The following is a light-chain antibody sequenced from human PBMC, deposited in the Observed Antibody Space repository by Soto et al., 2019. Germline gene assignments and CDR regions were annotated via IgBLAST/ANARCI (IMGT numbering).Light chain of an antibody. CDR1: QSISSY. V-gene: IGKV3-11*01. Sequence: EIVLTQSPDTLSLPPGERATLSCRASQSISSYLAWYQQKPGQAPRLLIYDASSRATGIPARFSGSGSGTDFTLTISSLEPEDFAVYYCQQLTDLHPQWTFGQGTKV. CDR2: DAS. CDR3: QQLTDLHPQWT. J-gene: IGKJ1*01.